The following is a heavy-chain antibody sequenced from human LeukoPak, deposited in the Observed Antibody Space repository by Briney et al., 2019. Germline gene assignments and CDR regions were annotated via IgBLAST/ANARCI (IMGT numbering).Heavy chain of an antibody. CDR1: GGSLSSGNYY. CDR3: ASGDGYNPGGDY. J-gene: IGHJ4*02. Sequence: PSETLSLTCTVSGGSLSSGNYYWYWIRQPAGKGLEWIGRIYTSGSTNYNTSLESRVTISVDTSKNLFSLKLTSVTAADTAVYYCASGDGYNPGGDYWGQGTLVTVSS. D-gene: IGHD5-24*01. V-gene: IGHV4-61*02. CDR2: IYTSGST.